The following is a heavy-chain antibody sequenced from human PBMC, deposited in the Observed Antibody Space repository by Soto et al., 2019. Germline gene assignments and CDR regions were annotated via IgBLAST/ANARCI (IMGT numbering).Heavy chain of an antibody. J-gene: IGHJ3*02. Sequence: SETLSLTCTVSGGSISSGGYYWSWIRQHPGKGLEWIGYIYYSGSTYYNPSLKSRVTISVDTSKNQFSLKLSSVTVADTAVYYCARGSVGGATDAFDIWGQGTMVTVS. V-gene: IGHV4-31*03. CDR1: GGSISSGGYY. CDR2: IYYSGST. CDR3: ARGSVGGATDAFDI. D-gene: IGHD1-26*01.